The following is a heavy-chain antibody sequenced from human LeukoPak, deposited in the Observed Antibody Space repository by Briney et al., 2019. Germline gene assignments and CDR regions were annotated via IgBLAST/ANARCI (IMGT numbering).Heavy chain of an antibody. J-gene: IGHJ4*02. CDR2: ISGSGGST. CDR1: GFTFSSYA. D-gene: IGHD3-22*01. Sequence: GGSLRLPCAASGFTFSSYAMSWVRQTPGKGLEWVSAISGSGGSTYYADSVKGRFTISRDSSKSTLYLQVNSLRAEDTAVYYCAKPKAYYDSSGYEVWGQGTLVTVSS. CDR3: AKPKAYYDSSGYEV. V-gene: IGHV3-23*01.